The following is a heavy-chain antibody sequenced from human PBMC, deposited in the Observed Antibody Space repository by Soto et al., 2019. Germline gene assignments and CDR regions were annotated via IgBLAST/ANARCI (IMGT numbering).Heavy chain of an antibody. CDR1: GGSISSGGYY. V-gene: IGHV4-31*03. D-gene: IGHD3-3*01. Sequence: PSETLSLTCTVSGGSISSGGYYWSWIRQHPGKGLEWIGYIYYSGSTYYNPYLKSRVTISVDTSKNQFSLKLSSVTAADTAVYYCARGAPTALFGVVSLWFHPLYYFDFWGQGTLVTVSS. J-gene: IGHJ4*02. CDR2: IYYSGST. CDR3: ARGAPTALFGVVSLWFHPLYYFDF.